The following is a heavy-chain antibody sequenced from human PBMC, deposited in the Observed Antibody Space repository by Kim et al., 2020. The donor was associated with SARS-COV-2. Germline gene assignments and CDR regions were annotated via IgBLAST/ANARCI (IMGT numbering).Heavy chain of an antibody. D-gene: IGHD5-18*01. CDR1: GGTFSSYA. CDR3: HSYGWEYYYYGMDV. Sequence: SVKVSCKASGGTFSSYAISWVRQAPGQGLEWMGGIIPIFGTANYAQKFQGRVTITADESTSTAYMELSSLRSEDTAVYYCHSYGWEYYYYGMDVWGQGTTVTVSS. CDR2: IIPIFGTA. J-gene: IGHJ6*02. V-gene: IGHV1-69*13.